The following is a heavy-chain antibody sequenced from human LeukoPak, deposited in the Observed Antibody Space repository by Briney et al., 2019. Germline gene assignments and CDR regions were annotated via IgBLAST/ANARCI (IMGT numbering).Heavy chain of an antibody. J-gene: IGHJ2*01. CDR2: IYYSGST. Sequence: PSETLSLTCTVSGDSFTSKYWSWIRQSPDKGLEWIGYIYYSGSTNYNPSLKSRVTISVDTSKNQFSLKLSSVTAADTAVYYCARRYSGFITSKHFDLWGRGTLVTVSS. CDR1: GDSFTSKY. V-gene: IGHV4-59*12. D-gene: IGHD3-10*01. CDR3: ARRYSGFITSKHFDL.